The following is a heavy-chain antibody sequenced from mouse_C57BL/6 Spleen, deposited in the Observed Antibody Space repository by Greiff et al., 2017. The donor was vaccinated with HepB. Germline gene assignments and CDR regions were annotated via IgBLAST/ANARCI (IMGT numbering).Heavy chain of an antibody. J-gene: IGHJ3*01. V-gene: IGHV1-50*01. D-gene: IGHD1-1*01. CDR2: IDPSDSYT. Sequence: QVQLQQSGAELVKPGASVKLSCKASGYTFTSYWMQWVKQRPGQGLEWIGEIDPSDSYTNYNQKFKGKATLTVDTSSSTAYMQLSSLTSEDSAVYYCARVLITTVVEGFAYWGQGTLVTVSA. CDR3: ARVLITTVVEGFAY. CDR1: GYTFTSYW.